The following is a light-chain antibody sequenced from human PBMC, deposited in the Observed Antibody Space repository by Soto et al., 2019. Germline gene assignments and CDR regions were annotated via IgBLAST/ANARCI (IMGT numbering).Light chain of an antibody. J-gene: IGLJ1*01. Sequence: QLVLTQSPSASASLGASVKLTCTLSSGHSSYAIAWHQQQPEKGPRYLMKLNSDGSHSKGDGIPDRISGSSSGAERYLTISSRQSEDEADYYCQTWGTGIQVFGTGTKLTVL. CDR3: QTWGTGIQV. CDR1: SGHSSYA. CDR2: LNSDGSH. V-gene: IGLV4-69*01.